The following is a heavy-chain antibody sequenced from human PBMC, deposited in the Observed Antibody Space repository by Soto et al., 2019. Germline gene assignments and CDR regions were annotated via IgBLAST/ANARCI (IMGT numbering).Heavy chain of an antibody. Sequence: LRLSCPASGFTFSRYGMHWVRQAPVKGLEWVALIWNDGIRKVYVDSVKGRFTISRDNSKNTLYLQMNSLRAEDTAVYYCGRDDDNDANAIDYWGPGTLVTVSS. J-gene: IGHJ4*02. CDR2: IWNDGIRK. D-gene: IGHD7-27*01. V-gene: IGHV3-33*01. CDR3: GRDDDNDANAIDY. CDR1: GFTFSRYG.